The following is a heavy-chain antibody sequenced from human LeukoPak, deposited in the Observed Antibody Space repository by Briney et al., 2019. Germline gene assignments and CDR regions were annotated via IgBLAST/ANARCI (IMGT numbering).Heavy chain of an antibody. V-gene: IGHV5-51*01. CDR2: IYPGDSDT. CDR3: ARRDYTSGRTYFHH. Sequence: GESLKISCKGSGYNFTIYWIGWVRQMPGKGLEWMGVIYPGDSDTRYSSSFQGQVTISVDKSNSTAYLQWSSLKASDTAMYYCARRDYTSGRTYFHHWGQGTLVTVSS. D-gene: IGHD6-19*01. J-gene: IGHJ1*01. CDR1: GYNFTIYW.